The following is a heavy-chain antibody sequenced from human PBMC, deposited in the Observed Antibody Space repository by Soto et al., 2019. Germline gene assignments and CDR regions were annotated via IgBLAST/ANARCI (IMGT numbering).Heavy chain of an antibody. J-gene: IGHJ6*02. CDR3: ARGPRAPPPHDYGMDV. CDR1: GFTFSSHV. CDR2: ISGGGGTT. Sequence: EVQLLESGGGLVQPGGSLRLSCAASGFTFSSHVMNWVRQAPGKGLEWVAAISGGGGTTFYGDSVEGRFTMSRDNSKDTLFLQMNCLRAEDTAVYYCARGPRAPPPHDYGMDVWGQGTAVTVSS. V-gene: IGHV3-23*01.